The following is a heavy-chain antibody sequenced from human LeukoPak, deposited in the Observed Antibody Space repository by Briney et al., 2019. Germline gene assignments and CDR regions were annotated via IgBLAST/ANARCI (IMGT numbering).Heavy chain of an antibody. CDR3: ARGRGCSGGSCYSGSWFDP. CDR1: GGSISSYY. D-gene: IGHD2-15*01. V-gene: IGHV4-59*12. J-gene: IGHJ5*02. Sequence: SETLSLTCTVSGGSISSYYWSWIRQPPGKGLEWIGYIYYNGNTNYNPSLKSRVTISVDTSKNQFSLKLSSVTAADTAVYYCARGRGCSGGSCYSGSWFDPWGQGTLVTVSS. CDR2: IYYNGNT.